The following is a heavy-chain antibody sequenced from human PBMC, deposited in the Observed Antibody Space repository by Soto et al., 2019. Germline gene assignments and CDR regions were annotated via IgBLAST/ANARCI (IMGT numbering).Heavy chain of an antibody. CDR1: GFTFSSYA. J-gene: IGHJ5*02. D-gene: IGHD1-1*01. V-gene: IGHV3-23*01. Sequence: PGGSLRLSCAASGFTFSSYAMSWVRQAPGEGLEWVSAISGSGGSTYYADSVKGRFTISRDNSKNTLYLQMNSLRAEDTAVYYCARDLRGTSWFDPWGQGTLVTVSS. CDR3: ARDLRGTSWFDP. CDR2: ISGSGGST.